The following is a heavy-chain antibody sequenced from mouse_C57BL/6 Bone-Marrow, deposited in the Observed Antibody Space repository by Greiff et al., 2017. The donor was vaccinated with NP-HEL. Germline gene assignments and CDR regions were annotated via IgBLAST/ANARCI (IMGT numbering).Heavy chain of an antibody. J-gene: IGHJ4*01. CDR3: AKKGTFWDSNYLYYYAMDY. V-gene: IGHV2-3*01. D-gene: IGHD2-5*01. CDR2: IWGDGST. Sequence: VHLVESGPGLVAPSQSLSITCTVSGFSLTSYGVSWVRQPPGKGLEWLGVIWGDGSTNYHSALISRLSISKDNSKGQVFLKLNSLQTDDTATYYCAKKGTFWDSNYLYYYAMDYWGQGTSVTVSS. CDR1: GFSLTSYG.